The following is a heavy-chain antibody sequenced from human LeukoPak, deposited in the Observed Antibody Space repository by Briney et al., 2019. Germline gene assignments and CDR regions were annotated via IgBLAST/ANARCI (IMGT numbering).Heavy chain of an antibody. CDR2: ISGSGCIT. CDR3: AKDRIVGATSGFDY. J-gene: IGHJ4*02. CDR1: GFTFTSDA. Sequence: PGGSVRPSCVASGFTFTSDAMSWVRHPPRKGLEWASVISGSGCITYDADSVKGRFTNSRDNSKNTLYLQMNSLRAEDTAVYYCAKDRIVGATSGFDYWGQGTLVTVSS. V-gene: IGHV3-23*01. D-gene: IGHD1-26*01.